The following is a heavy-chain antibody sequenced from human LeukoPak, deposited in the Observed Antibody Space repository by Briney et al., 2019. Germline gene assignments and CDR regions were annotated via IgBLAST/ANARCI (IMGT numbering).Heavy chain of an antibody. V-gene: IGHV3-23*01. CDR3: ARDSRYYDSSGYYYTDY. D-gene: IGHD3-22*01. CDR2: ISGSGGST. CDR1: GFTFSSKG. Sequence: PGGSLRLSCVASGFTFSSKGMSWVRQAPGKGLEWVSSISGSGGSTYYADSVKGRFTISRDNSKNTLYLQMNSLRAEDTAVYYCARDSRYYDSSGYYYTDYWGQGTLVTVSS. J-gene: IGHJ4*02.